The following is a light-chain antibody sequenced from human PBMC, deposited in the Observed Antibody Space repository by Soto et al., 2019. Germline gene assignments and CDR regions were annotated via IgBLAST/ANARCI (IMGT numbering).Light chain of an antibody. CDR2: DAS. CDR1: QSISSW. CDR3: QQYNSYPFT. J-gene: IGKJ3*01. Sequence: DIQMTQSPSTLSASVGDRVTITCRASQSISSWLAWYQQKPGKAPKLLIYDASSLESGVPSRFIGSGSGTEFSLTISSLQPDDFATDYCQQYNSYPFTFGPGTKVDIK. V-gene: IGKV1-5*01.